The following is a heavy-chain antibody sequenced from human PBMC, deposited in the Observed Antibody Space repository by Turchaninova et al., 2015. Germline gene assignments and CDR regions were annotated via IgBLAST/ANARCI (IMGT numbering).Heavy chain of an antibody. Sequence: QITLKESGPTLVKPTQTLTLTCSFSGFSLRTRGMGVGWICQPPGKALAWLAVIYLEDDKRYSPSLKRRLTITKETSKNQVVLTVTNMDPDDTATYYCLHSYSSSWPYWFFDLWGRGTLVTVSS. V-gene: IGHV2-5*02. CDR1: GFSLRTRGMG. CDR3: LHSYSSSWPYWFFDL. CDR2: IYLEDDK. J-gene: IGHJ2*01. D-gene: IGHD2-2*01.